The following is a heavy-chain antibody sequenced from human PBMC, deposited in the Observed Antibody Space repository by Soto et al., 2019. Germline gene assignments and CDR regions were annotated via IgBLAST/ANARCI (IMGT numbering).Heavy chain of an antibody. V-gene: IGHV4-39*07. Sequence: PSETLSLTCTVSGGSISSSSYYWGWIRPPPGKGLEWIGSIYYSGSTNYNPSLKSRVTISVDTSKNQFSLKLSSVTAADTAVYYCARNYDILTGYPYYFDYWGQGTLVTVSS. CDR1: GGSISSSSYY. J-gene: IGHJ4*02. CDR3: ARNYDILTGYPYYFDY. D-gene: IGHD3-9*01. CDR2: IYYSGST.